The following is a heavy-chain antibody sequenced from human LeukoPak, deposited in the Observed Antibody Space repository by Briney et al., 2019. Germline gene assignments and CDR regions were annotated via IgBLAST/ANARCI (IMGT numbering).Heavy chain of an antibody. CDR1: GYSISSGYY. CDR2: IYHSGST. J-gene: IGHJ4*02. D-gene: IGHD3-10*01. V-gene: IGHV4-38-2*02. CDR3: ARAYPAMVRSVFDY. Sequence: SETLSLTCTVSGYSISSGYYWGWIRQPPGKGLEWIGSIYHSGSTYYNPSLKSRVTMSVDTSKNQFSLKLSSVTAADTAVYYCARAYPAMVRSVFDYWGQGTLVTVSS.